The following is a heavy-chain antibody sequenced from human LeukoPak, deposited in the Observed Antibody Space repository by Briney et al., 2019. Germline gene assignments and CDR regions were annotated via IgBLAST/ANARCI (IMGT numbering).Heavy chain of an antibody. V-gene: IGHV1-2*02. CDR3: ARVSSGWYGYYFDY. CDR2: INPNSGGT. CDR1: GYTFTGYY. J-gene: IGHJ4*02. Sequence: GASVKVSCKASGYTFTGYYMHWVRQAPGQGLEWMGWINPNSGGTNYAQKFQGRVTMTRDTSISTAYMELSRLRSDDTAVYYCARVSSGWYGYYFDYWGQGTLVTVSS. D-gene: IGHD6-19*01.